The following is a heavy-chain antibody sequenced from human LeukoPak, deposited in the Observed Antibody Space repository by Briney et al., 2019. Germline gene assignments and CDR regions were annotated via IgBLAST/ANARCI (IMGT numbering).Heavy chain of an antibody. Sequence: PGGSLRLSCAASGFIFSDYYMSWIRQAPGKGLEWVSYISTTGSTTHYADSVKGRFTISRDNAKNSLFLQMNSLRAEDTAVYYCARDGDYGGYSGYFYAMHVWGQGTTVTVSS. CDR2: ISTTGSTT. D-gene: IGHD4-23*01. V-gene: IGHV3-11*01. J-gene: IGHJ6*02. CDR1: GFIFSDYY. CDR3: ARDGDYGGYSGYFYAMHV.